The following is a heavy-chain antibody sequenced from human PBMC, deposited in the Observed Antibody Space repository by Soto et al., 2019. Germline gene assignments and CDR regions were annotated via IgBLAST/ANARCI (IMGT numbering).Heavy chain of an antibody. D-gene: IGHD1-1*01. Sequence: PGGSLRLSCGASGVIFSTYGMHWVRQAPGKGLEWVAMTWYDESHKYYADSVKGRFTISRDNSMNTLYLQMNSLRAEDTAVYYCATEYNADSAFDIWGQGTMVTVSS. CDR2: TWYDESHK. CDR1: GVIFSTYG. CDR3: ATEYNADSAFDI. V-gene: IGHV3-33*01. J-gene: IGHJ3*02.